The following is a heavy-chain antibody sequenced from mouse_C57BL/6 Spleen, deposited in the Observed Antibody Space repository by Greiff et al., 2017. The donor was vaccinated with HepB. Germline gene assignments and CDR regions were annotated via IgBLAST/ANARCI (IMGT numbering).Heavy chain of an antibody. D-gene: IGHD2-3*01. CDR2: IWGGGST. CDR3: AKLRYDGGYFDV. CDR1: GFSLTSYG. Sequence: VKLVESGPGLVAPSQSLSITCTVSGFSLTSYGIDWVRQPPGKCLEWLGVIWGGGSTNYNAARMYRLSISKDNSKSQVFLKMNSLQTDDTAMYYCAKLRYDGGYFDVWGTGTTVTVSS. V-gene: IGHV2-9*01. J-gene: IGHJ1*03.